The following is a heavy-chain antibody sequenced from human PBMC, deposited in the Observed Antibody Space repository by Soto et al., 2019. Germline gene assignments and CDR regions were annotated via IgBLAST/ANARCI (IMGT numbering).Heavy chain of an antibody. V-gene: IGHV4-4*02. Sequence: QVQLQESGPGLVKPSGTLSLTCAVSGGSISSSNWWRWVRQPPGKGLVWIGEIYHSGSTNYNQSHKSRVPLSEGKSNNQLSLKLISVTAADTAVYYCARIAESGTNFGYWGQGTLVSVSS. CDR1: GGSISSSNW. CDR3: ARIAESGTNFGY. D-gene: IGHD6-13*01. CDR2: IYHSGST. J-gene: IGHJ4*02.